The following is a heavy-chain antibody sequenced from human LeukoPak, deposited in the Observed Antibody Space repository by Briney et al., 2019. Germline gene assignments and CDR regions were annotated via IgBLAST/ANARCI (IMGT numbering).Heavy chain of an antibody. CDR2: INHSGST. Sequence: PSETLSLTRAVYGGSFSGYYWSWIRQPPGKGLEWIGEINHSGSTNYNPSLKSRVTISVDTSKNQFSLKLSSVTAADTAVYYCARARRGIAARPIDYWGQGTLVTVSS. V-gene: IGHV4-34*01. CDR1: GGSFSGYY. CDR3: ARARRGIAARPIDY. J-gene: IGHJ4*02. D-gene: IGHD6-6*01.